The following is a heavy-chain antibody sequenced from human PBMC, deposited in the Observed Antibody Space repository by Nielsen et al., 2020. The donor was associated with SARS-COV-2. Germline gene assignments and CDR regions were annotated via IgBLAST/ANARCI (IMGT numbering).Heavy chain of an antibody. V-gene: IGHV3-30-3*01. CDR3: ARETLDYSSSFVDY. CDR2: ISYDGSNE. J-gene: IGHJ4*02. D-gene: IGHD6-6*01. CDR1: GFSFSSHA. Sequence: GSLRLSCVGSGFSFSSHAMHWVRQAPGKGLEWMTIISYDGSNEHYAESVKGRFTISRDNSKNTVYLLLNSLKPEDTATYYCARETLDYSSSFVDYWGQGTLVTVSS.